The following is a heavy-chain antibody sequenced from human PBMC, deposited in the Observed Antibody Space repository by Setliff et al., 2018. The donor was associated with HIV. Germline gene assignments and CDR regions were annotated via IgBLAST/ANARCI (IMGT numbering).Heavy chain of an antibody. CDR1: GGFFSGYY. Sequence: SETLSLTCAVYGGFFSGYYWSWIRQPPGKGLEWIGEINHSGSTNYNPSLKSRVTIPVDTSKNQFSLKLSSVTAADRAVYYCASIRVADNFWSGYYNFDYYMDVWGKGTTVTVSS. CDR3: ASIRVADNFWSGYYNFDYYMDV. D-gene: IGHD3-3*01. V-gene: IGHV4-34*01. CDR2: INHSGST. J-gene: IGHJ6*03.